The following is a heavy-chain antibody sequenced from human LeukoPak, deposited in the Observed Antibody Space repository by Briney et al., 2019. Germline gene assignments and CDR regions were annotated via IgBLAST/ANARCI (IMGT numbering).Heavy chain of an antibody. J-gene: IGHJ4*02. Sequence: GESLRLSCAASGFTVSSDYMSWVRQPPGKGLEWVSVIYSGGGTYYTDSVQGRFTISRDNYKNTLYLQMNSLRAEDTAVYYCARVRGGSYFDYWGEGTLVTVSS. D-gene: IGHD6-25*01. CDR1: GFTVSSDY. CDR3: ARVRGGSYFDY. CDR2: IYSGGGT. V-gene: IGHV3-53*01.